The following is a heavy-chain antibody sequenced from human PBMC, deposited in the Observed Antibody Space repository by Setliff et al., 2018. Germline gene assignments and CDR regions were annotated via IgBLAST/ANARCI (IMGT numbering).Heavy chain of an antibody. D-gene: IGHD3-10*01. CDR3: ARHKSNGSGSYPSLYMDV. V-gene: IGHV4-39*01. Sequence: SETLSLTCRVSGGSISSGNYYWGLIRQPPGKGLEWVATIYYXGSTXXNPSLKSRXXISVDAPDNQFSVKLSSVTAADTAVYYCARHKSNGSGSYPSLYMDVWGKGIMVTVS. CDR1: GGSISSGNYY. J-gene: IGHJ6*03. CDR2: IYYXGST.